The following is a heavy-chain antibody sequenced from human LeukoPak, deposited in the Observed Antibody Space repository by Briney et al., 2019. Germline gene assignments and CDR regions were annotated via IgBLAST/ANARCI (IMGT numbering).Heavy chain of an antibody. D-gene: IGHD4-23*01. J-gene: IGHJ4*02. CDR3: TRVADGGYFDF. Sequence: SETLSLTCTVSGGSISSGDYYWSWIRQPPGKGLEWVGYIYFSGYTYYNPSLRSRVSISIDTSKNRFSLNLNSVTAADTAVYYCTRVADGGYFDFWGQGTLVTVSS. CDR1: GGSISSGDYY. V-gene: IGHV4-30-4*01. CDR2: IYFSGYT.